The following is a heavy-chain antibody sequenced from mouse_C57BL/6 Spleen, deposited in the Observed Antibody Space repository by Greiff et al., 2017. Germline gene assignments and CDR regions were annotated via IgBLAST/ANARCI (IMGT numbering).Heavy chain of an antibody. D-gene: IGHD1-1*01. Sequence: EVKLQESGPGLVKPSQSLSLTCSVTGYSITSGYYWNWIRQFPGNKLEWMGYISYDGSNNYNPSLKNRISITRDTSKNQFFLKLNSVTTEDTATYYCARGDGYYGSTDYWGQGTTLTVSS. CDR3: ARGDGYYGSTDY. CDR1: GYSITSGYY. CDR2: ISYDGSN. J-gene: IGHJ2*01. V-gene: IGHV3-6*01.